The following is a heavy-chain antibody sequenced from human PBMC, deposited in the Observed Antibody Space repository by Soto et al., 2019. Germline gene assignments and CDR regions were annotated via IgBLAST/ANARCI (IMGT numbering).Heavy chain of an antibody. J-gene: IGHJ4*02. CDR1: GFTFSSYG. V-gene: IGHV3-30*18. CDR3: AKYDYDSSGYYFDC. Sequence: QVQLVESGGGVVQPGRSLRLSCAASGFTFSSYGMHWVRQAPGKGLEWVAVISYDGSNKYYADSVKGRFTISRDNSKNTLYLQMNSLRAEDTAVYYCAKYDYDSSGYYFDCWGQGTLVTVSS. D-gene: IGHD3-22*01. CDR2: ISYDGSNK.